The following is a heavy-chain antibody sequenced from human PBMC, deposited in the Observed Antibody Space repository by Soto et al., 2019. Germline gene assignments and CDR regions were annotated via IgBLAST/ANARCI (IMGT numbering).Heavy chain of an antibody. CDR1: GFTLSNNW. V-gene: IGHV3-74*03. CDR2: INSDGSSV. CDR3: VRAPEQRPFGY. Sequence: EVQLVESGGGLVQPGGSRRLACAASGFTLSNNWIHWVRQAPGKGLGGVSRINSDGSSVTYADYVKGRFPFSGDNAKNTLYLHIGSLRVEVTAMYYCVRAPEQRPFGYWGQGTLVTVTS. J-gene: IGHJ4*02. D-gene: IGHD5-18*01.